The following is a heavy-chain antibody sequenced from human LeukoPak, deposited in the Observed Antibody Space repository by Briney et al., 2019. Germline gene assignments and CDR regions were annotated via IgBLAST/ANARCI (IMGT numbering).Heavy chain of an antibody. CDR3: VSFYETY. D-gene: IGHD2-2*01. J-gene: IGHJ4*02. Sequence: GGSLRLSCAASGNYWMHWVRQAPGKGLLWVSHINSDGSWTTYADSVKGRFTISRDNAKNTVYLQMNNLRAEDTAVYYCVSFYETYWGRGTLVTVSS. V-gene: IGHV3-74*01. CDR1: GNYW. CDR2: INSDGSWT.